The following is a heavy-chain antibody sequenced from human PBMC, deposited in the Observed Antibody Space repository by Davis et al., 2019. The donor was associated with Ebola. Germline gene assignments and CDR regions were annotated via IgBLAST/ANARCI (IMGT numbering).Heavy chain of an antibody. Sequence: PGGSLRLSCAASGFTVSSNYMSWVRQAPGKGLEWVSVIYSGGSTYYADSVKGRFTISRHNSKNTLYLQMNSLRAEDTAVYYCANWGSGSYYLYYGMDVWGQGTTVTVSS. J-gene: IGHJ6*02. CDR2: IYSGGST. V-gene: IGHV3-53*01. CDR3: ANWGSGSYYLYYGMDV. D-gene: IGHD1-26*01. CDR1: GFTVSSNY.